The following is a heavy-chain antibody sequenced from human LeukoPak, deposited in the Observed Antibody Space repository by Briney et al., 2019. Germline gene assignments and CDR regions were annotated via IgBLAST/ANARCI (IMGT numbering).Heavy chain of an antibody. Sequence: SETLSLTCAVYGGSFSGYYWSWIRQPPGKGLEWIGEINHSGRTNYNPSLKSRVTISVDTSKNQFSLKLSSVTAADTAVYYCARVGPTTAAAAARHVYYYYYMDVWGKGTTVTVSS. V-gene: IGHV4-34*01. D-gene: IGHD6-13*01. CDR1: GGSFSGYY. J-gene: IGHJ6*03. CDR2: INHSGRT. CDR3: ARVGPTTAAAAARHVYYYYYMDV.